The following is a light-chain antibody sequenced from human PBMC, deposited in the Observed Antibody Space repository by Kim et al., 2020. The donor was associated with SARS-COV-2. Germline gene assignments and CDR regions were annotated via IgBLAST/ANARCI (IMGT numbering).Light chain of an antibody. J-gene: IGKJ1*01. V-gene: IGKV1-5*03. CDR1: QSISSY. Sequence: AAVGDRVTITCRASQSISSYLAWYQQKPGKAPELLIYKASILESGGPSRFSGSGSGTEFTLTISSLQPDDFASFYCQQYKTSPWTFGQGTKVDIK. CDR2: KAS. CDR3: QQYKTSPWT.